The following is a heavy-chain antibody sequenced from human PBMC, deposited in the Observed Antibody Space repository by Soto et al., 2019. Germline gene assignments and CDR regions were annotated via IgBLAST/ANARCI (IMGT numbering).Heavy chain of an antibody. V-gene: IGHV1-2*02. CDR2: INPKSGGT. CDR1: GYTFTDYY. Sequence: ASVKVSCKASGYTFTDYYIHWVRQAPGQGLEWMGWINPKSGGTSYAQKFQGRVTMARDTSITTDYVDLRGLRSDDTAVYYCATWYYDTSGHDAFDIWGQGTMVTVSS. D-gene: IGHD3-22*01. CDR3: ATWYYDTSGHDAFDI. J-gene: IGHJ3*02.